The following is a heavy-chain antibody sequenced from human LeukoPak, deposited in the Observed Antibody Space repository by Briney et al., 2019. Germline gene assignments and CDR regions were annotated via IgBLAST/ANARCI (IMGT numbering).Heavy chain of an antibody. Sequence: ASVKVSCKASGYTFTSYDISWVRQATGQGLEWMGWMNPNSGNAGYAQRFQGRVTMTRNNSISTAYMELTSLRSEDTAVYYCARPRGLGSGWPIDCWGQGTLVTVSS. D-gene: IGHD6-19*01. CDR3: ARPRGLGSGWPIDC. J-gene: IGHJ4*02. CDR1: GYTFTSYD. CDR2: MNPNSGNA. V-gene: IGHV1-8*01.